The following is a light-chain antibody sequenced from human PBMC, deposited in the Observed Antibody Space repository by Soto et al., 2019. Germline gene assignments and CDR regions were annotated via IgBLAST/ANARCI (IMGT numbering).Light chain of an antibody. CDR3: QQDNSFPYT. Sequence: DIPMTPSPSSVSASVGDRVTITCRASQDITNWLASYQQKPGKAPKLLIYAASSLESGVPSRFSGSGSGTEFTLTINSLQPDDFASYYCQQDNSFPYTFGQGTKLEIK. CDR2: AAS. J-gene: IGKJ2*01. CDR1: QDITNW. V-gene: IGKV1-12*01.